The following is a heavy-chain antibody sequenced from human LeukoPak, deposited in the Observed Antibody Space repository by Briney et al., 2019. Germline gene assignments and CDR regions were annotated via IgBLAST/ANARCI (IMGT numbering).Heavy chain of an antibody. J-gene: IGHJ4*02. CDR3: TRDPHALDY. V-gene: IGHV3-48*02. CDR1: EFTFSSYS. Sequence: RTGGSLRLSCAASEFTFSSYSMNWVRQAPGKGLEWVSYIRSSGSPIYYADSVEGRFTISRDNAKNSLYLQMNNLRDEDTAVYYCTRDPHALDYWGQGTLVTVSS. CDR2: IRSSGSPI.